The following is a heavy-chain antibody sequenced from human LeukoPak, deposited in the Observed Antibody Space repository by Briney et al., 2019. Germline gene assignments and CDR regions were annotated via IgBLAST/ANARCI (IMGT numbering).Heavy chain of an antibody. Sequence: GGSLRLSCAASGFTFSSYGMHWVRQAPGKGLEWVSAISGSGGSTFYADSVKGRFTISRDNSKNTLYMQMNSLRAEDTAVYYCAKDGSGVAAADYYFDYWGQGTLVTVSS. CDR2: ISGSGGST. V-gene: IGHV3-23*01. J-gene: IGHJ4*02. D-gene: IGHD2-15*01. CDR3: AKDGSGVAAADYYFDY. CDR1: GFTFSSYG.